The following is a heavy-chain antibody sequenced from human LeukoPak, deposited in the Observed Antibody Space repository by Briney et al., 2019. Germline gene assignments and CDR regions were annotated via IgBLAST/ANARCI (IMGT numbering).Heavy chain of an antibody. V-gene: IGHV3-23*01. CDR3: AKAPPSSSSYYYGMDV. J-gene: IGHJ6*02. CDR2: ISGSGGST. Sequence: QTGGSLRLSCAASGFTFSSYAMSWVRQAPGKGLEWVSAISGSGGSTYYADSVKGRFTISRDISKNTLYLQMNSLRAEDTAVYYCAKAPPSSSSYYYGMDVWGQGTTVTVSS. D-gene: IGHD6-13*01. CDR1: GFTFSSYA.